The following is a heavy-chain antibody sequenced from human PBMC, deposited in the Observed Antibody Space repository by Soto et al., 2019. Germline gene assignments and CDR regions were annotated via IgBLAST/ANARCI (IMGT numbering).Heavy chain of an antibody. V-gene: IGHV4-59*01. CDR1: GGSISSYY. D-gene: IGHD3-10*01. Sequence: PSETLSLTCTLSGGSISSYYWSWIRQTPGKGLEWIGYVYFSGSTNYNPSLKSRVLISIDTSRNQFSLKLNSVTAADTAVYYCARARITMVREVIKYNMDVWGQGTTVTVSS. CDR2: VYFSGST. J-gene: IGHJ6*02. CDR3: ARARITMVREVIKYNMDV.